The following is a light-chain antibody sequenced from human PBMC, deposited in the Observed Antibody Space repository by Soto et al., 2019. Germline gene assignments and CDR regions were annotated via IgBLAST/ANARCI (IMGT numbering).Light chain of an antibody. V-gene: IGLV1-44*01. J-gene: IGLJ2*01. CDR2: SHN. CDR3: AEWDDSLNGVV. CDR1: SSNIGSNM. Sequence: QSVLTQPPSASGTPGQRVTISCSGSSSNIGSNMVNWYQQLPGTAPKLLIYSHNQRPSGVPDRFSGSKSGTSASLAISGLQSEDEADYYCAEWDDSLNGVVFGGGTKLTVL.